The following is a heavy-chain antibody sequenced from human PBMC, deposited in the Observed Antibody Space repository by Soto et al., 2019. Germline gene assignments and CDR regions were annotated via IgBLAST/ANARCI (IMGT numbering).Heavy chain of an antibody. V-gene: IGHV1-69*13. J-gene: IGHJ6*02. D-gene: IGHD6-6*01. CDR1: GGTFSSYA. CDR2: IIPIFGTA. Sequence: GASVKVSCKASGGTFSSYAISWVRQAPGQGLEWMGGIIPIFGTANYAQKFQGRVTITADESTSTAYMELSSLRSEDTAVYYCARKVGGAARLTSVHYYYVMDVWGQGTTVTVSS. CDR3: ARKVGGAARLTSVHYYYVMDV.